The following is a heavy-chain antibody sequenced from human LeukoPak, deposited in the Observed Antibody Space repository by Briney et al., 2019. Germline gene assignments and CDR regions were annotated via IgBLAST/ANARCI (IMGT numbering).Heavy chain of an antibody. J-gene: IGHJ4*02. CDR2: ISSSSSYI. CDR3: ASGGITVTGFEY. D-gene: IGHD4-17*01. CDR1: GFTFSSYS. V-gene: IGHV3-21*01. Sequence: GGSLRLSCAASGFTFSSYSMNWVRQAPAKGLEWVSSISSSSSYIYYADSVKGRFTISRDNAKNSLYLQMNSLRAEDTAVYYCASGGITVTGFEYWGQGTLVTVSS.